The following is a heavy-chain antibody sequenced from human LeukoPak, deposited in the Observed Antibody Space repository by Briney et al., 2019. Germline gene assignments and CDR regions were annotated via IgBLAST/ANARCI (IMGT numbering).Heavy chain of an antibody. D-gene: IGHD2-2*02. J-gene: IGHJ4*02. CDR3: ARGIGYCSSTSCYTDY. CDR2: MNPNSGNT. V-gene: IGHV1-8*01. Sequence: ASVRVSCKTSGYTFIRYDINWVRQATGQGLEWMGWMNPNSGNTGYAQKFQGRVTMTRNTSISTAYMGLSSLRSEDTAVYYCARGIGYCSSTSCYTDYWGQGTLVTVSS. CDR1: GYTFIRYD.